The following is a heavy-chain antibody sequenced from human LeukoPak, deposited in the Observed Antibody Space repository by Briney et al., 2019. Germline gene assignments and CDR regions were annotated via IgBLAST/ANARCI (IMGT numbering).Heavy chain of an antibody. CDR1: GFTFSSYA. Sequence: GGSLRLSYAASGFTFSSYAMSWVRQAPGKGLEWVSAISGSGGSTYYADSVKGRFTISRDNSKNTLYLQMNSLRAEDTAVYYCAKDRAGYSSGWPFDYWGQGTLVTVSS. CDR2: ISGSGGST. D-gene: IGHD6-19*01. CDR3: AKDRAGYSSGWPFDY. J-gene: IGHJ4*02. V-gene: IGHV3-23*01.